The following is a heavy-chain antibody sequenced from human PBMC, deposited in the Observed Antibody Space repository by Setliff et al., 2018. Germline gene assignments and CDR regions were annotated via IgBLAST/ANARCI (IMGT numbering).Heavy chain of an antibody. Sequence: PGGSLRLSCAASGFTFNAYAMSWVRQAPGKGLEWVSAITFGSLSRYYADSVKGRFTISRDNSKNTLFLEMNSLRTEDTAVYYCAKGQGQYYDSSGYYGRVLDYWGQGTPVTVSS. CDR3: AKGQGQYYDSSGYYGRVLDY. CDR2: ITFGSLSR. V-gene: IGHV3-23*01. CDR1: GFTFNAYA. J-gene: IGHJ4*02. D-gene: IGHD3-22*01.